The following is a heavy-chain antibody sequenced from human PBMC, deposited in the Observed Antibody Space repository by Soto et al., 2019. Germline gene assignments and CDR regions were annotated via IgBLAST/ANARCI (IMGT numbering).Heavy chain of an antibody. D-gene: IGHD6-6*01. Sequence: GGSLRLSCAASGFTFDDYAMHGVRQAPGKGLEWVSGISWNSGSIGYADSVKGRFTISRDNAKNSLYLQMNSLRAEDTALYYCAKDMYSSSSYVDYWGQGTLVTVSS. V-gene: IGHV3-9*01. CDR2: ISWNSGSI. CDR1: GFTFDDYA. J-gene: IGHJ4*02. CDR3: AKDMYSSSSYVDY.